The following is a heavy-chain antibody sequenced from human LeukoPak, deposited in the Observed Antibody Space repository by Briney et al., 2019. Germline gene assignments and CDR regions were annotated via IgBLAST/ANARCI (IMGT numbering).Heavy chain of an antibody. V-gene: IGHV3-48*02. J-gene: IGHJ4*02. CDR1: GFTFSSNS. D-gene: IGHD6-19*01. CDR3: ATESGWYPDY. Sequence: GGSLRLSCAASGFTFSSNSLNWVRQAPGKGLEWVSYISSRGSSIYYADSVKGRFTMSRDNAKNSLYLQMNSLRDEDTAVYYCATESGWYPDYWCQGTLVTVS. CDR2: ISSRGSSI.